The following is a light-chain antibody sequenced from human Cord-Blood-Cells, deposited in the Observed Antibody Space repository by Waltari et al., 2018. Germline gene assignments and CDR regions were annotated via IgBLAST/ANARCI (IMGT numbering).Light chain of an antibody. J-gene: IGLJ3*02. Sequence: QSALTQPPSASGSPGQSVTISCTGPSSDVGGCNYVSWYQPHPGKAPKLMISEVSKRPAGVPDRFSASKSGNTASLTVSGLQAEDEADYYCSSYAGSNNLVFGGGTKLTVL. CDR3: SSYAGSNNLV. CDR1: SSDVGGCNY. V-gene: IGLV2-8*01. CDR2: EVS.